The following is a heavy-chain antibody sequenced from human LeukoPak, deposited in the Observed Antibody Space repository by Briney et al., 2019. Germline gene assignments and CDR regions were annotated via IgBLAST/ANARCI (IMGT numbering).Heavy chain of an antibody. CDR3: ASDRGYRGYEY. V-gene: IGHV4-59*01. CDR2: IYYSGST. Sequence: PSETLSLTCTVSGGSISSYYWSWIRQPPGKGLEWIGYIYYSGSTNYNPSLKSRVTISVDTSKNQFSLKLSSVTAADTSVYYCASDRGYRGYEYWGQGTLVTVSS. J-gene: IGHJ4*02. CDR1: GGSISSYY. D-gene: IGHD5-12*01.